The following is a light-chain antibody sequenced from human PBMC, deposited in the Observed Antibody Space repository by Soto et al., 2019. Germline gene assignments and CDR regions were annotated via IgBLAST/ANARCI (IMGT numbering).Light chain of an antibody. J-gene: IGKJ4*01. Sequence: DIQMTQSPSSLSASVGDRVTITCRASENIGKYLNWYQQKQGKAPKIVIYGASSLQSGVPSRISGSGSGTDFTLTISSLQPEDFAIYYCQQSFSTHALTFGGGTKVDIK. CDR1: ENIGKY. CDR3: QQSFSTHALT. CDR2: GAS. V-gene: IGKV1-39*01.